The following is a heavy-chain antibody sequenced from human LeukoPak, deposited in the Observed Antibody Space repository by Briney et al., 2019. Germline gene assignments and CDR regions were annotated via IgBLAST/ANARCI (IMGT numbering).Heavy chain of an antibody. CDR1: GFTFSDYY. J-gene: IGHJ3*02. Sequence: GSLRLSCAASGFTFSDYYMSWIRQPPGKGLEWIGYIYYSGSSNYNPSLKSRVTISVDTSKNQFSLKLSSVTAADTAVYYCARDRLGGGDQAFDIWGQGTMVTVSS. CDR2: IYYSGSS. CDR3: ARDRLGGGDQAFDI. V-gene: IGHV4-59*01. D-gene: IGHD2-21*01.